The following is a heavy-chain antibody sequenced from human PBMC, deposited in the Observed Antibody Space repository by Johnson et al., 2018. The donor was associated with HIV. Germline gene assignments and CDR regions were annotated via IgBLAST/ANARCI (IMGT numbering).Heavy chain of an antibody. V-gene: IGHV3-15*01. J-gene: IGHJ3*02. CDR2: IKSKTDGGTT. D-gene: IGHD6-6*01. CDR3: TTEAYSSSSAAFDI. Sequence: VQLVESGGGVVQPGGSLRLSCAASGFTFSDHYMDWVRQAPGKGLEWVGRIKSKTDGGTTDYAAPVKGRFTISRDDSKNTLYLQMNSLKTEDTAVYYCTTEAYSSSSAAFDIWGQGTMVTVSS. CDR1: GFTFSDHY.